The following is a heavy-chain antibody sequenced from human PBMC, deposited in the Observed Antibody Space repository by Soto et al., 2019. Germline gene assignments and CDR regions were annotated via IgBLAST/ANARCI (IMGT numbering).Heavy chain of an antibody. D-gene: IGHD6-6*01. V-gene: IGHV3-30-3*01. Sequence: QVQLVESGGGVVQPGRSLRLSCAASGFTFSSYAMHWVRQAPGKGLEWVAVISYDGSNKYYADSVKGRFTISRDNSKNTLYLQMNSLRAEDTAVYYCASRVAARRGPPTPYYYYGMDVWGQGTTVTVSS. J-gene: IGHJ6*02. CDR3: ASRVAARRGPPTPYYYYGMDV. CDR2: ISYDGSNK. CDR1: GFTFSSYA.